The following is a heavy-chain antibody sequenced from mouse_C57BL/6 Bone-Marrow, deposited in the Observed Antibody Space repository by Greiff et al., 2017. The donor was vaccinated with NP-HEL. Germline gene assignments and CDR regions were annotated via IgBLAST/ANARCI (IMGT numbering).Heavy chain of an antibody. CDR1: GYTFTDYY. J-gene: IGHJ4*01. V-gene: IGHV1-75*01. Sequence: VQLKESGPELVKPGASVKISCKASGYTFTDYYINWVKQRPGQGLEWIGWIFPGSGSTYYNEKFKGKATLTVDKSSSTAYMLLSSLTSEDSAVYFCASHYYGSSYYAMDYWGQGTSVTVSS. D-gene: IGHD1-1*01. CDR3: ASHYYGSSYYAMDY. CDR2: IFPGSGST.